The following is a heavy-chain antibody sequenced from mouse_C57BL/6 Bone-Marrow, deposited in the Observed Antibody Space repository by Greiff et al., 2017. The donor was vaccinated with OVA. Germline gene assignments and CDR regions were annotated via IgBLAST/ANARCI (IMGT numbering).Heavy chain of an antibody. J-gene: IGHJ3*01. D-gene: IGHD2-5*01. V-gene: IGHV2-6*01. CDR1: GFSLTSYG. CDR2: IWGVGST. Sequence: VKLVESGPGLVAPSQSLSITCTVSGFSLTSYGVDWVRQSPGKGLEWLGVIWGVGSTNYNSALKSRLSISKDNSKSQVFLKMNSLQTDDTAMYYCATLYSNLFAYWGQGTLVTVSA. CDR3: ATLYSNLFAY.